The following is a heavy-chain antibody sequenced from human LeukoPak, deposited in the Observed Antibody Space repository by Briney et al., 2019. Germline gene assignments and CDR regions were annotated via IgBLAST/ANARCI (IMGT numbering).Heavy chain of an antibody. V-gene: IGHV1-2*02. CDR2: INPSSGGT. J-gene: IGHJ4*02. D-gene: IGHD2-2*02. CDR3: AAVGVVVPAAILWAFDY. CDR1: GYTFTGYY. Sequence: ASVKVSCKASGYTFTGYYMHWVRQAPGQGLEWMGWINPSSGGTNYAQKFQGRVTMTRDTSISTAYMELSRLRSDDTAVYYCAAVGVVVPAAILWAFDYWGQGTLVTVSS.